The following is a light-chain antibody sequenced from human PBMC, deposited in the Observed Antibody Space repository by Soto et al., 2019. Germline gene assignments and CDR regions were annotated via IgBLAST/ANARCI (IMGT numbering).Light chain of an antibody. CDR2: GAS. CDR3: QQRHMWPIT. Sequence: EIVLTQSPGTLSLSPGERATLSCRASQSVSSDQLAWYQQEPARAPRLLIYGASFRATGIPDRFSGSGSGTDFTLTISSLEPEDSAVYYCQQRHMWPITFGQGTKVDIK. J-gene: IGKJ1*01. V-gene: IGKV3D-20*02. CDR1: QSVSSDQ.